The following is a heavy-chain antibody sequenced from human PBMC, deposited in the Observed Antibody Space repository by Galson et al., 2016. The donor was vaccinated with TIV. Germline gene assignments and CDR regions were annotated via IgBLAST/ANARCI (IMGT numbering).Heavy chain of an antibody. CDR3: AKTTPPPGYSGPRNDAFDI. CDR1: GFTFYNYA. V-gene: IGHV3-23*01. D-gene: IGHD5-12*01. CDR2: VTGRSASR. J-gene: IGHJ3*02. Sequence: SLRLSCAASGFTFYNYAMSWVRQAPGKGLEWVAVVTGRSASRNYADSVTGRFTISRDNSRNTVSLQMNSLRVDDTAVYYCAKTTPPPGYSGPRNDAFDIWGQGTTVTVSS.